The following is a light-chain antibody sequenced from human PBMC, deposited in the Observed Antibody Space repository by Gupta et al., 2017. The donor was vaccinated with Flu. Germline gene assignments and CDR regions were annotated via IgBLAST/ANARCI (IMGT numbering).Light chain of an antibody. J-gene: IGKJ4*01. CDR1: QDISNY. CDR3: QQYENLPSIT. Sequence: DIQMTQSPSSLSASVGDRVTITCQASQDISNYLNWYQQKPGKAPKLLIYDASNWETGVPSRFSGSGYGKDVTFTISSRQQEDIATYYCQQYENLPSITFGGGTKVEIK. CDR2: DAS. V-gene: IGKV1-33*01.